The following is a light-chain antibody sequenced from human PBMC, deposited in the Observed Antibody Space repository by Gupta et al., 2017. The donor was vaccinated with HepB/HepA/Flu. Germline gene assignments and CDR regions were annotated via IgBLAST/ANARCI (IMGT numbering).Light chain of an antibody. J-gene: IGKJ5*01. CDR2: LGA. CDR1: QSLLHSNGYNY. V-gene: IGKV2-28*01. Sequence: DIVMTQSPLSLPVTPGEPASISCRSSQSLLHSNGYNYLDWYLQKPGQSPQLMIYLGANRASGGNDRFSGSGSGTDFTLKSLRVEAGDVGAYDSTQDLHNPFGPGTQVEIK. CDR3: TQDLHNP.